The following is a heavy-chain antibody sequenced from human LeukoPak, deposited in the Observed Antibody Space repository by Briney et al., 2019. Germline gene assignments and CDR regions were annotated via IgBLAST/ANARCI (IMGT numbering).Heavy chain of an antibody. J-gene: IGHJ2*01. CDR2: IYTSGST. Sequence: SQTLSLTCTVSGGSISSGSYYWSWIRQPAGKGLEWIGRIYTSGSTNYSPSLKSRVTISVDTSKNQFSLKLSSVTAADTAVYDCARVLRPDWYFDLWGRGTLVTDSS. CDR3: ARVLRPDWYFDL. D-gene: IGHD4-17*01. V-gene: IGHV4-61*02. CDR1: GGSISSGSYY.